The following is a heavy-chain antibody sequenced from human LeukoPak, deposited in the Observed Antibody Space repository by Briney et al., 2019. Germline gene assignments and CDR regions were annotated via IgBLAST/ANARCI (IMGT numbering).Heavy chain of an antibody. V-gene: IGHV4-59*12. J-gene: IGHJ3*02. CDR1: GGSISSYY. CDR2: IYYSGSI. D-gene: IGHD3-22*01. Sequence: PSETLSLTCTVSGGSISSYYWSWIRQPPGKGLEWIGYIYYSGSINYNPSLKSRVTISVDTSKNQFSLKLSSVTAADTAVYYCARLVGDSSGYTDAFDIWGQGTMVTVSS. CDR3: ARLVGDSSGYTDAFDI.